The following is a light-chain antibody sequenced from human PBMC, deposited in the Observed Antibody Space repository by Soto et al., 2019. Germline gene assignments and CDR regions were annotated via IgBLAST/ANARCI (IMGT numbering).Light chain of an antibody. CDR1: RSVTNNY. CDR3: QKCGNSPIN. V-gene: IGKV3-20*01. Sequence: EIVLTHSPDTLSFSPLERATLSFRASRSVTNNYLAWYQQRPGQAPRLVIYDASSRATGIPDRFSGSGSGTAFTLTISRLEPEDFAVYYCQKCGNSPINFGQGTRLEIK. CDR2: DAS. J-gene: IGKJ5*01.